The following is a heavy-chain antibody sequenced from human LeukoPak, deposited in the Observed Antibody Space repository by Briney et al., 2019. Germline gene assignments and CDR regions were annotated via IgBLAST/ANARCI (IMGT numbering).Heavy chain of an antibody. Sequence: GGSLRLSCAASGFTFSSYGMHWVRQAPGKGLECVAVISYDGTNKFSADSVKGRFTISRDNSKNTLYLQMNSLRAEDTAVYFCARGTEGIYSYDDYWGQGTLVTVSP. V-gene: IGHV3-30*19. CDR2: ISYDGTNK. J-gene: IGHJ4*02. CDR3: ARGTEGIYSYDDY. D-gene: IGHD5-18*01. CDR1: GFTFSSYG.